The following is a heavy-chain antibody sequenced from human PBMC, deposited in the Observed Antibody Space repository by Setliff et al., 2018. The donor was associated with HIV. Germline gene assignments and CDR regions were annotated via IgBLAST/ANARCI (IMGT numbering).Heavy chain of an antibody. CDR1: GVSITSHY. Sequence: PSETLSLTCTVSGVSITSHYWSWIRRPPGKGLEWIGFIYYSVNNNYNPSLKSRVSISVDTSKNQFSLALTSVTAADTAVYYCTRGRSGRDWNYDTFYYYMDVWDKGATVTVSS. CDR3: TRGRSGRDWNYDTFYYYMDV. CDR2: IYYSVNN. D-gene: IGHD1-7*01. J-gene: IGHJ6*03. V-gene: IGHV4-59*11.